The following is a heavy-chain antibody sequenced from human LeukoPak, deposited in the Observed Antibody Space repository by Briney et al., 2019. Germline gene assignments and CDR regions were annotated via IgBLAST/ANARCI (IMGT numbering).Heavy chain of an antibody. CDR2: ISGSGGST. CDR1: GFTFSSYA. CDR3: AKDDYSYYAMDV. J-gene: IGHJ6*02. V-gene: IGHV3-23*01. Sequence: GGSLRLSCAASGFTFSSYAMSWVRQAPGEGLEWVSAISGSGGSTFYADSVKGRFTISRDNSRNTLYLQMNSLRAEDTAIYYCAKDDYSYYAMDVWGRGTTVTVSS.